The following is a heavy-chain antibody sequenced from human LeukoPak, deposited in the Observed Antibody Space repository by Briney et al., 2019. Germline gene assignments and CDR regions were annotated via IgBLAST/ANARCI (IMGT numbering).Heavy chain of an antibody. V-gene: IGHV4-34*01. D-gene: IGHD3-10*01. J-gene: IGHJ6*02. Sequence: SETLSLTCAVYGGSFSGYYWSWIRQPPGKGLEWIGEINHSGSTNYNPSLKSRATISVDTSKNQFSLKLSSVTAADTAVYYCARVRGVIITYYYYGMDVWGQGTTVTVSS. CDR2: INHSGST. CDR1: GGSFSGYY. CDR3: ARVRGVIITYYYYGMDV.